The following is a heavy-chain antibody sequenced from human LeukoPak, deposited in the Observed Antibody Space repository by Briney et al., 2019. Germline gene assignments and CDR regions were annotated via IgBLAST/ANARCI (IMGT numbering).Heavy chain of an antibody. Sequence: GGSLRLSCAASGFTFSNYGMHWVRQAPGKGLAWVAFIRYDPSNKYYADSVKGRFTISRDTSKNTLYLQMNSLRAEDTAVYYCAKVLLYYGDYDPFDYWGQGSLVTVSS. J-gene: IGHJ4*02. CDR2: IRYDPSNK. V-gene: IGHV3-30*02. D-gene: IGHD4-17*01. CDR3: AKVLLYYGDYDPFDY. CDR1: GFTFSNYG.